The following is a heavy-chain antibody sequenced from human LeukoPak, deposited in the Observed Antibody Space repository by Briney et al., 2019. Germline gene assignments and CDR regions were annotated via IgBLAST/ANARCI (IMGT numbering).Heavy chain of an antibody. CDR1: AGSLYSNH. CDR3: ARALTYFYDTDGFSGTYFDL. D-gene: IGHD3-22*01. J-gene: IGHJ2*01. V-gene: IGHV4-59*01. Sequence: SETLSLTCSVSAGSLYSNHWGWIRQSPGKGLEWIADIYDSGSTKYNPSLESRVTTSRDTSKNRFSLILKSVTAADTAVYYCARALTYFYDTDGFSGTYFDLWGRGILVTVSS. CDR2: IYDSGST.